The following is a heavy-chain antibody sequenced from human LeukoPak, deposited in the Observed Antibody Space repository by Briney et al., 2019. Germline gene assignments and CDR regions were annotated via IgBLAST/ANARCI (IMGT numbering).Heavy chain of an antibody. Sequence: GGSLRLSCAAPGFTFSSYGMHWVRQAPGKGLEWVAVISYDGSNKYYADSVKGRFTISRDNSKNTLYLQMNSLRAEDTAVYYCAKEGNVVVPAFDYWGQGSLVTVSS. CDR2: ISYDGSNK. V-gene: IGHV3-30*18. CDR3: AKEGNVVVPAFDY. J-gene: IGHJ4*02. CDR1: GFTFSSYG. D-gene: IGHD2-2*01.